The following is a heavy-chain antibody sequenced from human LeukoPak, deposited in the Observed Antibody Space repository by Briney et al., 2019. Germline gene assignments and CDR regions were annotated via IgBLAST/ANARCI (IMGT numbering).Heavy chain of an antibody. Sequence: SVKVSCKASGGTFSSYAISWVRQAPGQGLEWMGGIIPIFGTANYAQKFQGRVTITADESTSTAYMELSSLRSEDTAVYYCARVPLPMADYYDRGYDAFDIWGQGTMVTVSS. V-gene: IGHV1-69*13. J-gene: IGHJ3*02. D-gene: IGHD3-22*01. CDR3: ARVPLPMADYYDRGYDAFDI. CDR1: GGTFSSYA. CDR2: IIPIFGTA.